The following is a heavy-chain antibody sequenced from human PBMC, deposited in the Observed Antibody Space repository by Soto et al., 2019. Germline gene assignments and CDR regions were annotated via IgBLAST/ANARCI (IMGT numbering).Heavy chain of an antibody. Sequence: PSETLSLTCTVSGGSISSYYWSWIRQPPGKGLEWIGYIYYSGSTNYNPSLKSRVTISVDTSKNQFSLKLSSVTAADTAVYYCARNRDYYHSSGYSLWFDPWGQGTLVTVSS. D-gene: IGHD3-22*01. J-gene: IGHJ5*02. CDR3: ARNRDYYHSSGYSLWFDP. V-gene: IGHV4-59*01. CDR2: IYYSGST. CDR1: GGSISSYY.